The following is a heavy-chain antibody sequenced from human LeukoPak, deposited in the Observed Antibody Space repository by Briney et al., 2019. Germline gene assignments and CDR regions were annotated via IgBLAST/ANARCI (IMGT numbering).Heavy chain of an antibody. Sequence: GASVKVSCKASGYTFTSYAMHWVRQAPGQRLEWMGWINAGNGNTKYSQKFQGRVTITRDTSASTAYMELSSLRSEDTAVYYCARDPPPYCGGDCYFRWGQGTLVTVSS. J-gene: IGHJ4*02. D-gene: IGHD2-21*02. CDR1: GYTFTSYA. CDR3: ARDPPPYCGGDCYFR. V-gene: IGHV1-3*01. CDR2: INAGNGNT.